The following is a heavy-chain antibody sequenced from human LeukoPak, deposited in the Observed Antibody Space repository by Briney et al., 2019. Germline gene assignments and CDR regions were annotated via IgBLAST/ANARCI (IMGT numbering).Heavy chain of an antibody. CDR1: GGSISSYY. V-gene: IGHV4-59*01. J-gene: IGHJ4*02. CDR3: ARDSAVAGSVVEFDY. Sequence: SETLSLTCTVSGGSISSYYWSWIRQPPGKGLEWIGYIYYSGSTNYNPSLKSRVTISVDTSKNQFSLKLSSVTAADTAVYYCARDSAVAGSVVEFDYWGQGTLVTVSS. D-gene: IGHD6-19*01. CDR2: IYYSGST.